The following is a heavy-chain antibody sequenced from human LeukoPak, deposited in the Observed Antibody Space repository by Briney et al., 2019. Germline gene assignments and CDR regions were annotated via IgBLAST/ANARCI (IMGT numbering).Heavy chain of an antibody. CDR1: GYTFTSYG. Sequence: ASVKVSCKASGYTFTSYGINWVRQAPGQGLEWMGWISTYNGNTNYAHKLQGRVTMTTDTSTSTAYMDLRSLRSDDTAVYYCARDRSGTRYFDLWGRGTLVTVSS. J-gene: IGHJ2*01. V-gene: IGHV1-18*01. D-gene: IGHD1-1*01. CDR2: ISTYNGNT. CDR3: ARDRSGTRYFDL.